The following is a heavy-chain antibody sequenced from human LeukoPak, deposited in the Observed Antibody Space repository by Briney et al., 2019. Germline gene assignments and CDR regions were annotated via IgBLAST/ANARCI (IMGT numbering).Heavy chain of an antibody. D-gene: IGHD6-13*01. Sequence: ASVKVSCKASGYSFSNSYIYWVRQAPGQGLEWMGVINPSGGPANYAPKFQGRVTMTRDMSTSTVYMELSSLRSEDTAVYYCARDAEERISSKGIYSYYYIDVWGKGTTVTVSS. V-gene: IGHV1-46*01. CDR1: GYSFSNSY. J-gene: IGHJ6*03. CDR2: INPSGGPA. CDR3: ARDAEERISSKGIYSYYYIDV.